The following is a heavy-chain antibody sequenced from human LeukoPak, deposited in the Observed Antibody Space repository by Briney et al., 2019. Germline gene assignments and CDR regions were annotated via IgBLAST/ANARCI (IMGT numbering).Heavy chain of an antibody. D-gene: IGHD2-2*01. V-gene: IGHV1-46*01. J-gene: IGHJ6*02. CDR1: GYTFTSYY. CDR2: INPSGGST. Sequence: ASVKVSCKASGYTFTSYYMHWVRQAPGQGLEWMGIINPSGGSTSYAQKFQGRVTMTRDTSTSTVYMELSSLRSEDTAVYYCARDPATLGYCSSTSCYLYYGMDVWGQGTTVTVSS. CDR3: ARDPATLGYCSSTSCYLYYGMDV.